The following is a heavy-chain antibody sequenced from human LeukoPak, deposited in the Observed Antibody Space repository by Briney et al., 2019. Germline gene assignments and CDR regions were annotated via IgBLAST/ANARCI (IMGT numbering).Heavy chain of an antibody. CDR1: GFTFSSYS. Sequence: PGGSLRLSCAASGFTFSSYSMNWVRQAPGKGLEWVSSISSSSSYIYYADSVKGRFTISRDNSKNTLYLQMNSLRAEDTAVYYCAKDIYRLLGSFDYWGQGTLVTVSS. CDR3: AKDIYRLLGSFDY. CDR2: ISSSSSYI. V-gene: IGHV3-21*01. J-gene: IGHJ4*02. D-gene: IGHD2-15*01.